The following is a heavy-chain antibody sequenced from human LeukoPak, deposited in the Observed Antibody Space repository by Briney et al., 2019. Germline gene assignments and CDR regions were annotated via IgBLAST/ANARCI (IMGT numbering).Heavy chain of an antibody. Sequence: PGGSLRLSCAASGFTFSSYWMHWVRQAPGKGLVWVSRINSDGSSTSYADSVKGRFTISRDNAKNTLYLQMNSLRAEDTAVYYCARGALVLAARPGRYYYYYYYMDVWGKGTTVTVSS. CDR2: INSDGSST. D-gene: IGHD6-6*01. CDR1: GFTFSSYW. V-gene: IGHV3-74*01. J-gene: IGHJ6*03. CDR3: ARGALVLAARPGRYYYYYYYMDV.